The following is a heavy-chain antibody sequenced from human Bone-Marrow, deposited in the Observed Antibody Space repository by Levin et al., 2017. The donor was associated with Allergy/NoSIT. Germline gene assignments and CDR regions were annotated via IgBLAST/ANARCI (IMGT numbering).Heavy chain of an antibody. CDR2: VFWDDDN. CDR3: AHFDLALNYFDP. Sequence: GSGPTLVKPTQTLTLTCDFSGFSLTTLGVGVGWIRQPPGKALEWVALVFWDDDNRYNTSLKNRVTVTKDTSKNQVVLTMTNMDPVDTATYFCAHFDLALNYFDPWGQGTLVIVSS. V-gene: IGHV2-5*02. J-gene: IGHJ5*02. D-gene: IGHD3-9*01. CDR1: GFSLTTLGVG.